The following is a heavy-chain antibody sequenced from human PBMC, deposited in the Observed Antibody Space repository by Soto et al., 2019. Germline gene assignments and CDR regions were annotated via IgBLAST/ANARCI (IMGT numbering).Heavy chain of an antibody. CDR2: ISGSGGST. D-gene: IGHD2-15*01. CDR3: AKAEGSVVVAATLDY. V-gene: IGHV3-23*01. CDR1: GFTFSSYA. Sequence: EVQLLESGGGLVQPGGSLRLSCAASGFTFSSYAMSWVRQAPGKGLEWVSAISGSGGSTYYADPVKGRFTISRDNSKNTLYLQMNGLRAEDTAVYYCAKAEGSVVVAATLDYWGQGTLVTVSS. J-gene: IGHJ4*02.